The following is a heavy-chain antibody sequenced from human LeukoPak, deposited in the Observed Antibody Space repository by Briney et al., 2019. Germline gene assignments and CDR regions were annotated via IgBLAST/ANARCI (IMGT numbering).Heavy chain of an antibody. CDR1: GGSISSGGYS. V-gene: IGHV4-30-4*07. CDR2: IYYSGST. CDR3: ARADDFWSGYIAFDT. D-gene: IGHD3-3*01. Sequence: SETLSLTCAVSGGSISSGGYSWSWIRQPPGKGLEWIGYIYYSGSTYYNPSLKSRVTISVDTSKNQFSLKLSSVTAADTAVYYCARADDFWSGYIAFDTWGQGTMVTVSS. J-gene: IGHJ3*02.